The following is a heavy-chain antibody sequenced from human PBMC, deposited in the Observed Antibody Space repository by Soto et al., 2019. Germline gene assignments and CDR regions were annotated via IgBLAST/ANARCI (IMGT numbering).Heavy chain of an antibody. CDR2: IKEDAREK. J-gene: IGHJ4*02. CDR3: ATAISSPFSNFDY. V-gene: IGHV3-7*01. CDR1: GFTFSTYW. Sequence: EVQLVQSGVDLVQPGGSLRLSCVASGFTFSTYWMTWVRQAPGMGLEWVAVIKEDAREKLYLDSGKGRFSSSRDNAQTSLYLQLNSLRAEDTAVYYCATAISSPFSNFDYWGQGSLVTVSS. D-gene: IGHD2-2*01.